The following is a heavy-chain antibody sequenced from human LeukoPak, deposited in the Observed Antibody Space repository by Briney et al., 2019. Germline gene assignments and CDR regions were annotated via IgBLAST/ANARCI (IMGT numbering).Heavy chain of an antibody. D-gene: IGHD1-14*01. CDR2: ISASGDTT. CDR3: ARDINLGL. CDR1: GGTFSSHA. V-gene: IGHV3-23*01. Sequence: SCKASGGTFSSHAMSWVRQAPGKGLEWGSAISASGDTTHYAESVKGRFTISRDNSKNTLYLQMNSLRADDAAIYYCARDINLGLWGQGTLVTVSS. J-gene: IGHJ4*02.